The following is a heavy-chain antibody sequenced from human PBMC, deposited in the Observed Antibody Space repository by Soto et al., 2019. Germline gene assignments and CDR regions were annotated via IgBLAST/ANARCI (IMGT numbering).Heavy chain of an antibody. Sequence: QLLESGPGLVKPSETLSLTCTVSGGSISSSSYYWGWIRQPPGKGLEWIGSIYYSGSTYYNPSLKSRVTISVDTSKNQFSLKLSSVTAADTAVYYCARYAGVRGVQRNDYWGQGTLVTVSS. D-gene: IGHD3-10*01. CDR2: IYYSGST. CDR1: GGSISSSSYY. J-gene: IGHJ4*02. V-gene: IGHV4-39*01. CDR3: ARYAGVRGVQRNDY.